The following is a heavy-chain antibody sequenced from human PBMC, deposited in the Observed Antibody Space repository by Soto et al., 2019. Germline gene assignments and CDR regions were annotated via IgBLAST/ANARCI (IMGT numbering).Heavy chain of an antibody. D-gene: IGHD6-13*01. CDR2: VRSKAYGGTT. V-gene: IGHV3-49*03. Sequence: AGGSLRLSCTTSGFTFGDYAMCWFRQAPGKGLKWVGVVRSKAYGGTTDYAASVKGRFDISRDDSKSVAYLQMNSVTTEDTAVYFCARYTYTSRYSYYGMDVWGQGTTVTVSS. J-gene: IGHJ6*02. CDR1: GFTFGDYA. CDR3: ARYTYTSRYSYYGMDV.